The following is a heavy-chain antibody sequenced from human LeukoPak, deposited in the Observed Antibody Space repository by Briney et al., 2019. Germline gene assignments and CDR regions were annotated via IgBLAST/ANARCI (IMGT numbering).Heavy chain of an antibody. Sequence: GGSLRLSCAASGFTFSSYWMSWVRQAPGKGLEWVANIKQDGSEKYYVDSVKGRFTISRDNAKNSLYLQMNSLRAEDTAVYYCARARGQLLLGNYYYYMDVWGKGTTVTISS. D-gene: IGHD2-2*01. CDR3: ARARGQLLLGNYYYYMDV. J-gene: IGHJ6*03. V-gene: IGHV3-7*01. CDR1: GFTFSSYW. CDR2: IKQDGSEK.